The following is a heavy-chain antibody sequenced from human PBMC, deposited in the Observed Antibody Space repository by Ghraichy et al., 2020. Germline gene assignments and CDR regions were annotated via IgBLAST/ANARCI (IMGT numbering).Heavy chain of an antibody. V-gene: IGHV3-23*01. D-gene: IGHD5-12*01. Sequence: LSLTCAASGFTFSSYAMSWVRQAPGKGLEWVSAISGSGGSRYYADSVKGRFTISRDNSKNTLYLQMNSLRAEDTAVYYCAKGDSGYDDYYYYYGMDVWGQGTTVTVSS. J-gene: IGHJ6*02. CDR2: ISGSGGSR. CDR1: GFTFSSYA. CDR3: AKGDSGYDDYYYYYGMDV.